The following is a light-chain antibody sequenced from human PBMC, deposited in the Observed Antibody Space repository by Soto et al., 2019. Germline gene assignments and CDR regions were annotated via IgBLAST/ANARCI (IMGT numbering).Light chain of an antibody. CDR1: QSVSSD. J-gene: IGKJ2*01. Sequence: EIVMTQSPATLSVSPGERATLSCRASQSVSSDLAWYQQKPGQAPRLLMYGASNRAPGVPARFSGSVSGTEFTLTISSLQSEDFAVYYCQQYNKWPLYTFGQGTKLEIK. CDR2: GAS. CDR3: QQYNKWPLYT. V-gene: IGKV3-15*01.